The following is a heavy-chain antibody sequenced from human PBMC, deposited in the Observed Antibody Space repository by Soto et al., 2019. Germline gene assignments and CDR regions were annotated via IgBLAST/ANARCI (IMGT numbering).Heavy chain of an antibody. CDR1: GYTFTTYD. J-gene: IGHJ6*02. Sequence: ASVKLSFKASGYTFTTYDINWLRQAPGQGLEWLGWMDPNSGSTGYAQNFQGRITMTRNISRNTAHMELRRLQSEHTAVYYCARERKFDFWRKGLDVWGQGTTVTVSS. CDR3: ARERKFDFWRKGLDV. CDR2: MDPNSGST. D-gene: IGHD3-3*01. V-gene: IGHV1-8*01.